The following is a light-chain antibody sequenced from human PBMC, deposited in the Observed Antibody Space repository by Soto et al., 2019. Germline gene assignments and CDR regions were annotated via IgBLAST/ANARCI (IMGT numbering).Light chain of an antibody. Sequence: DIQMTQSASAMSASVGDRVTITCRASQGINNYLVWFQQKPGKAPKLLIYAASSLQSGVPSRFSGSGSGTEFTLTISSLQPDDFATYYCQHYNSYSEAFGQGTKVDI. J-gene: IGKJ1*01. CDR2: AAS. CDR1: QGINNY. CDR3: QHYNSYSEA. V-gene: IGKV1-17*03.